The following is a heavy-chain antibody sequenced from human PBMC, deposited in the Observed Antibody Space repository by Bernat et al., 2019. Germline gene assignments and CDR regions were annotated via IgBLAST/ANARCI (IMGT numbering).Heavy chain of an antibody. CDR1: GSTFSSYA. D-gene: IGHD3-22*01. CDR2: ISTYGSIE. Sequence: QVQLVESGGGVVQPGRSLRLACAASGSTFSSYAMHWVRQAPGKGLGWVAVISTYGSIEYYADHVNGGFTISRDNAKNTLFLQMNSLRVEDTAVYYCARAYYFDGRVREGFDPWGQGTLVTVSS. J-gene: IGHJ5*02. CDR3: ARAYYFDGRVREGFDP. V-gene: IGHV3-30*04.